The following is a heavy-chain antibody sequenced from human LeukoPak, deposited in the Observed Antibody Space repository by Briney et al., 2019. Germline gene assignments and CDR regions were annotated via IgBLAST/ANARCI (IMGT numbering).Heavy chain of an antibody. V-gene: IGHV1-2*06. CDR3: ARCFCSSTSCPDDY. D-gene: IGHD2-2*01. CDR1: GYTFTGYY. CDR2: TNPNSGGT. J-gene: IGHJ4*02. Sequence: ASVKVSCKASGYTFTGYYMHWMRQAPGQGLEWMGRTNPNSGGTNYAQKFQGRVTMTRDTSISTAYMELSRLRSDDTAVYYCARCFCSSTSCPDDYWGQGTLVTVSS.